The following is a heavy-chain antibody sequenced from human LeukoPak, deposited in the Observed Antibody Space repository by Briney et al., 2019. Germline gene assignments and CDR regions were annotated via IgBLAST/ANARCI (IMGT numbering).Heavy chain of an antibody. CDR1: GSTFSSYA. Sequence: GGSLRLSCAGSGSTFSSYAMHWVRQAPGKGLEWVAVISYDGSNKYYADSVKGRFTISRDNSKNTLYLQMNSLRAEDTAVYYCARGGHFDWLLNYWGPGTLVGVSS. D-gene: IGHD3-9*01. J-gene: IGHJ4*02. V-gene: IGHV3-30-3*01. CDR2: ISYDGSNK. CDR3: ARGGHFDWLLNY.